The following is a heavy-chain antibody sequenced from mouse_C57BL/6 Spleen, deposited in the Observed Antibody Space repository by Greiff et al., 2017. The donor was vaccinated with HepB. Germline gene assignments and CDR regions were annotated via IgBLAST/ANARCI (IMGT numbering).Heavy chain of an antibody. J-gene: IGHJ3*01. D-gene: IGHD2-4*01. CDR2: IDPSDSYT. Sequence: QVQLQQPGAELVRPGTSVKLSCKASGYTFTSYWMHWVKQRPGQGLEWIGVIDPSDSYTNYNQKFKGKATLTVDTSSSTAYMQLSSLTSEDSAVYYCARIEDYDRGPWFAYWGQGTLVTVSA. CDR1: GYTFTSYW. V-gene: IGHV1-59*01. CDR3: ARIEDYDRGPWFAY.